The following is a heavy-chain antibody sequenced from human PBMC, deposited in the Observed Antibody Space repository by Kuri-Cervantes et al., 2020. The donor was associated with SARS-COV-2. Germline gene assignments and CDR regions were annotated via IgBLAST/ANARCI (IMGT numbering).Heavy chain of an antibody. J-gene: IGHJ6*02. V-gene: IGHV3-48*01. D-gene: IGHD1-1*01. CDR3: ARDFNWRDPDYYYYGMDV. CDR1: GFTFSSYS. CDR2: ISSSSTI. Sequence: GESLKISCAASGFTFSSYSMNWVRQAPGKGLEWVSYISSSSTIYYADSVKGRFTISRDNSKNTLYLQMNSLRAEDTAVYYCARDFNWRDPDYYYYGMDVWGQGTTVTVSS.